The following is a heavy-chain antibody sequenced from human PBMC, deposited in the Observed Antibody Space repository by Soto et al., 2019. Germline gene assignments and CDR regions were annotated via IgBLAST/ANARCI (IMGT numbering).Heavy chain of an antibody. CDR1: GFTFSSYW. CDR2: IDNAGSSV. V-gene: IGHV3-74*01. J-gene: IGHJ6*02. D-gene: IGHD1-26*01. CDR3: TRVGGSVSGMDV. Sequence: EVQLVESGGGLVQPGGSLRLSCAASGFTFSSYWMHWVRQAPGKGLVWVSRIDNAGSSVRYADSVKGRFTISRDNAKNTLYLKMKSLRAEDTAVYYCTRVGGSVSGMDVWGQGTTVTVSS.